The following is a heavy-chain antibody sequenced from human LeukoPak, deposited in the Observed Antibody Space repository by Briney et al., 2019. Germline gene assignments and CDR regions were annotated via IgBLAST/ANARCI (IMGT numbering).Heavy chain of an antibody. CDR3: ATALGYCSGGSCEIDY. CDR1: GFTFRSYS. CDR2: ISSSSSYI. J-gene: IGHJ4*02. V-gene: IGHV3-21*01. Sequence: GGSLRLSCAASGFTFRSYSMNWVRQAPGKGLEWVSSISSSSSYIYYADSVKGRFTISRDNAKNSLYLQMNSLRAEDTAVYYCATALGYCSGGSCEIDYWGQGTLVTVSS. D-gene: IGHD2-15*01.